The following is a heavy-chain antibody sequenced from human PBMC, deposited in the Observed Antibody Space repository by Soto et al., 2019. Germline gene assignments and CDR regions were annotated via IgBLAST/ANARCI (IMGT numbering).Heavy chain of an antibody. CDR3: AILEDILVVLAATVTFNC. J-gene: IGHJ4*02. CDR1: GGSISSSSYY. CDR2: IYYSGSN. D-gene: IGHD2-15*01. Sequence: QLQLQESGPGLVKTSETLSLTCTVSGGSISSSSYYWGWIRQPPGKGLEWIGSIYYSGSNYYNPSLKSRVSISLDTSKNQFSLNLSSVTAAYMAVYYCAILEDILVVLAATVTFNCWGQGTQVTVSS. V-gene: IGHV4-39*01.